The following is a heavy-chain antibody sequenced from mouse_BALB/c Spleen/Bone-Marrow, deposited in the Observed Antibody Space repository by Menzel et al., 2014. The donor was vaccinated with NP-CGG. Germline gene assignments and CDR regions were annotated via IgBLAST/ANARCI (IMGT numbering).Heavy chain of an antibody. Sequence: QVQLKESGAELVRPGSSVKISCKASGYAFSSYWMNWVKQRPGQGLEWIGQIYPGDGDTNYNGKFKGKATLTADKSSSTAYMQLSSLTSEDSAVYFCALYGNYAGNWGQGTLVTVSA. CDR1: GYAFSSYW. CDR2: IYPGDGDT. J-gene: IGHJ3*01. V-gene: IGHV1-80*01. CDR3: ALYGNYAGN. D-gene: IGHD2-1*01.